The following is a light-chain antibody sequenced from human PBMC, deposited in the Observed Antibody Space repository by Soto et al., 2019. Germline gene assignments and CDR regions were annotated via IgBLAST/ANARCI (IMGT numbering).Light chain of an antibody. CDR3: QHYNNWPPWT. Sequence: EVVMTQSPAALSVSLGDRATLSCRASQSVSSNLAWYQQKPGQAPRLLIYGASTRATGIPARFSGSGSGTEFTLTISSLQSEDFAVYYCQHYNNWPPWTFGQGTKVDIK. V-gene: IGKV3-15*01. J-gene: IGKJ1*01. CDR2: GAS. CDR1: QSVSSN.